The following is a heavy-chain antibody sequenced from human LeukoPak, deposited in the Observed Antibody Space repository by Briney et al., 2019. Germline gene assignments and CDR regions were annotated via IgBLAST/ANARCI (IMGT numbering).Heavy chain of an antibody. D-gene: IGHD5-18*01. J-gene: IGHJ4*02. CDR1: GCTFSSYE. CDR2: ISSSGSTI. Sequence: GGSLRLSCAASGCTFSSYEMNWVRQAPGKGLEWVSYISSSGSTIYYADSVKGRFTTSRDNAKNSLYLQMNSLRAEDTAVYYCAKRIQSAMATGYWGQGTLVTVSS. V-gene: IGHV3-48*03. CDR3: AKRIQSAMATGY.